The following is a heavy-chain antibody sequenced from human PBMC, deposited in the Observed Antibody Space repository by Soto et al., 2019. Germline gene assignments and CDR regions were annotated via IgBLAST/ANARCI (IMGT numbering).Heavy chain of an antibody. CDR3: AKGYCSSTSCYYFDY. D-gene: IGHD2-2*01. Sequence: EVQLLESGGGLVQPGGSLRVSCAASGFTFSSYVMSWVRQAPGKGLEWVSAISGSGGSTYYADAVKGRFTISRDNSKNTLYLQMNSRRAEDTAVYYCAKGYCSSTSCYYFDYWGQGTLVTVSS. CDR1: GFTFSSYV. V-gene: IGHV3-23*01. CDR2: ISGSGGST. J-gene: IGHJ4*02.